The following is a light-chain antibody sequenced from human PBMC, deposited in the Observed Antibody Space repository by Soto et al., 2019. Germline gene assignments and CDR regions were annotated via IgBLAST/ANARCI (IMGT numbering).Light chain of an antibody. Sequence: EIVLTQSPGTLSLYPGERATLSCRASQSVSSSYLAWYQQKPGQAPRLLIYGESSRSTGIPDRFSGSGSGTDFTLTISRLEPEDFAVYYCQQYGSSPWTFGQGTKVEIK. CDR3: QQYGSSPWT. CDR1: QSVSSSY. CDR2: GES. J-gene: IGKJ1*01. V-gene: IGKV3-20*01.